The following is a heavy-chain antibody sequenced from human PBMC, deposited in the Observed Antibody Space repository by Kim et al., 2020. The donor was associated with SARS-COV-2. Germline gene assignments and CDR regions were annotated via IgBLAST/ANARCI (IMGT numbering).Heavy chain of an antibody. J-gene: IGHJ5*02. CDR2: IYYSGST. D-gene: IGHD2-21*01. V-gene: IGHV4-31*03. CDR3: ARDKGLYCGGDCYTGWFDP. Sequence: SETLSLTCTVSGGSISSGGYYWSWIRQHPGKGLEWIGYIYYSGSTYYNPSLKSRVTISVDTSKNQFSLKLSSVTAADTAVYYCARDKGLYCGGDCYTGWFDPWGQGTLVTVSS. CDR1: GGSISSGGYY.